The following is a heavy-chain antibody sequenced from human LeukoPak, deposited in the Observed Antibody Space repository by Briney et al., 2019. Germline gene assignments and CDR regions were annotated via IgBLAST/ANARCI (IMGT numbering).Heavy chain of an antibody. Sequence: SETLSLTCTVSGYSISSGYYWGWIRQPPGKGLEWIGSIYHSGSTYYNPSLKSRVTISVDTSKNQFSLKLSSVTAADTAVYYCARGPRIQLWLRYYYYMDVWGKGTTVTVSS. V-gene: IGHV4-38-2*02. CDR1: GYSISSGYY. CDR2: IYHSGST. J-gene: IGHJ6*03. CDR3: ARGPRIQLWLRYYYYMDV. D-gene: IGHD5-18*01.